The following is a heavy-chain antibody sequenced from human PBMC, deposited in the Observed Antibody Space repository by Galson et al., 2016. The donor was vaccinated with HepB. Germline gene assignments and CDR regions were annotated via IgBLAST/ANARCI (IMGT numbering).Heavy chain of an antibody. Sequence: SLRLSCAASGFTFKRAWMSWVRQASGKGLEWIGRVKSKSDGATTDYAAVVRGRFTISRDDSKNTLYLQMNSLTFEDTAMYYCATEEHWMAWGQGTPVTVSS. V-gene: IGHV3-15*01. CDR3: ATEEHWMA. J-gene: IGHJ4*02. CDR2: VKSKSDGATT. D-gene: IGHD5-24*01. CDR1: GFTFKRAW.